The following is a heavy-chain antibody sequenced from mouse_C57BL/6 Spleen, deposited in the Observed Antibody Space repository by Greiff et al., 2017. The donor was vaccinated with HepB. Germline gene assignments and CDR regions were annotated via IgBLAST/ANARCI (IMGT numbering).Heavy chain of an antibody. D-gene: IGHD3-3*01. CDR3: ARGGAGKDFDY. CDR1: GYTFTSYW. CDR2: IDPSDSYT. Sequence: QVQLQQPGAELVKPGASVKLSCKASGYTFTSYWMQWVKQRPGQGLEWIGEIDPSDSYTNYNQKFKGKATLTVDTSSSTAHMQLSSLTSEDSAVYYCARGGAGKDFDYWGQGTTLTVSS. V-gene: IGHV1-50*01. J-gene: IGHJ2*01.